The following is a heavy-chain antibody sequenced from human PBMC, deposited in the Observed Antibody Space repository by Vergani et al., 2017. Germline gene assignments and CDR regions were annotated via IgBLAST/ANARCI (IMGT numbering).Heavy chain of an antibody. D-gene: IGHD3-10*01. CDR1: GFTFSDYY. V-gene: IGHV3-11*01. Sequence: QVQLVESGGGLVKPGGSLRLSCAASGFTFSDYYMSWIRQAPGKGLEWVAYISSSGSTIYYADSVKGRFTISRDNAKNSLYLQMNSLKTEDTAVYYCTTTSTTMVRGVPVDYWGQGTLVTVSS. J-gene: IGHJ4*02. CDR3: TTTSTTMVRGVPVDY. CDR2: ISSSGSTI.